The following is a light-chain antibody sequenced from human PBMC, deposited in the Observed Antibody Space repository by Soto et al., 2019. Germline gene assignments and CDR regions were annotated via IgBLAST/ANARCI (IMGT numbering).Light chain of an antibody. V-gene: IGLV2-14*01. Sequence: QSALTQPASVSGSPGQSITISCTGTSSDIGTYISVSWYQQHAGKVPKLMIYDVTNRPSGVSDRFSGSKSGNTASLTISGLQAEDEADYYCTSYTTSSTLVFGGGTQLTVL. J-gene: IGLJ2*01. CDR1: SSDIGTYIS. CDR3: TSYTTSSTLV. CDR2: DVT.